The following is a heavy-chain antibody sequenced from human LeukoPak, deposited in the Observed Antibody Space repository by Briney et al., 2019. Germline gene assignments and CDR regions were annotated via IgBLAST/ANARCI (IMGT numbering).Heavy chain of an antibody. J-gene: IGHJ6*02. CDR1: GYTFTGYY. CDR2: INPNSGGT. CDR3: ARVVLYSSGWYDYYYYGMDV. D-gene: IGHD6-19*01. Sequence: ASVKVSCKASGYTFTGYYMHWVRQAPGQGLGWMGRINPNSGGTNYAQKFQGRVTMTRDTSISTAYMELSRLRSDDTAVYYCARVVLYSSGWYDYYYYGMDVWGQGTTVTVSS. V-gene: IGHV1-2*06.